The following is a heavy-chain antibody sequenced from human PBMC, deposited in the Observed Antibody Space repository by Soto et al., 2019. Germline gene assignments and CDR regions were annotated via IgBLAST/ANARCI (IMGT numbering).Heavy chain of an antibody. Sequence: EVQLVESGGGLVQPGGSLRLSCAASGFTFSSYSMNWVRQAPGKGLEWVSYISSSSRTIYYADSVKGRFTISRDNAKNSLYLQRNTLRHEDTAVYYCARGTVTCDYWGQGTLVTVSS. CDR2: ISSSSRTI. D-gene: IGHD4-17*01. CDR3: ARGTVTCDY. V-gene: IGHV3-48*02. CDR1: GFTFSSYS. J-gene: IGHJ4*02.